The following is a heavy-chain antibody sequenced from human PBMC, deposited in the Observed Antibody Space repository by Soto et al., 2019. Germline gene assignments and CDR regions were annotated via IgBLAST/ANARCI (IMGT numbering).Heavy chain of an antibody. Sequence: EVQLVESGGGLVQPGGSLRLSCAASGFTFSNYWMHWVRQAPGTGLVWVSRLNRDGTSTSYADSVKGRFTISRDNAKNTLYLQMNSLRDEDTGVYYCARAGSSNWEAYVDQWGQGTLVTVSS. J-gene: IGHJ4*02. CDR2: LNRDGTST. D-gene: IGHD6-13*01. V-gene: IGHV3-74*01. CDR3: ARAGSSNWEAYVDQ. CDR1: GFTFSNYW.